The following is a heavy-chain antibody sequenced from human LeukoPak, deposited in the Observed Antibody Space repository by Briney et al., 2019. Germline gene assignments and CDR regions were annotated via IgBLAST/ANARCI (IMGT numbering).Heavy chain of an antibody. Sequence: ASVKVSCKASGYTFTSYAMHWVRQAPGQRLEWMGWINAGNGNTKYSQKFQGRVTITRDTSASTAYMELSSLRSEDTAVYYCARDGLYGGRPSYYYYYGMDVWGQGTTVTVSS. D-gene: IGHD4-23*01. CDR2: INAGNGNT. CDR1: GYTFTSYA. J-gene: IGHJ6*02. V-gene: IGHV1-3*01. CDR3: ARDGLYGGRPSYYYYYGMDV.